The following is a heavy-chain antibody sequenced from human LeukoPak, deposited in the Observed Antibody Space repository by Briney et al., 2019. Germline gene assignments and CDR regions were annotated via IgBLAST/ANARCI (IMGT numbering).Heavy chain of an antibody. CDR3: VRGADRDY. J-gene: IGHJ4*02. CDR1: GFTFSSYW. CDR2: VSTDGAST. Sequence: PGGSLRLSCAVSGFTFSSYWVHWVRQAPGKGLVWVSRVSTDGASTSYADPVKGRFTISRDNAKNTLYLQMNSLRVEDTAVYYCVRGADRDYWGQGTLVTVSS. V-gene: IGHV3-74*01. D-gene: IGHD1-14*01.